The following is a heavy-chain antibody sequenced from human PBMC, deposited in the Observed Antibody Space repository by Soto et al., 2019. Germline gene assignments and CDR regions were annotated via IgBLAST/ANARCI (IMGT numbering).Heavy chain of an antibody. D-gene: IGHD6-19*01. CDR2: INAYNGNT. CDR3: ARDQGGSGWPTYYFDY. J-gene: IGHJ4*02. V-gene: IGHV1-18*01. CDR1: GYGFTSYG. Sequence: ASVKVSCKASGYGFTSYGIGWVRQAPGQGLEWMGWINAYNGNTNYAQNLQGRVTLTTDTSTSTAYMELRSLRSNDTAVYYCARDQGGSGWPTYYFDYWGQGTLVTVSS.